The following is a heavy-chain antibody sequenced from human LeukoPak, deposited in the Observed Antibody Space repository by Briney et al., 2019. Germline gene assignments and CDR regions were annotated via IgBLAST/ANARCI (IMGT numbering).Heavy chain of an antibody. D-gene: IGHD1-26*01. CDR1: GFTFTNCA. CDR2: ISGSGAST. J-gene: IGHJ5*02. Sequence: LSGGSLRLPCAASGFTFTNCAMTWVRQSPGKGVEWVSSISGSGASTYYAESVKGLFTISRDNSKNTVYLQMNSLSVEDAAVYYCAKDQSRVGGSDPFDPWGQGTLVTVSS. CDR3: AKDQSRVGGSDPFDP. V-gene: IGHV3-23*01.